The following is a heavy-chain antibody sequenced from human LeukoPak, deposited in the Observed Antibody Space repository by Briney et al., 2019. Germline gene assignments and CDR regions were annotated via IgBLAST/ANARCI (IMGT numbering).Heavy chain of an antibody. CDR3: ARGGWFRSGSLQT. V-gene: IGHV4-34*01. D-gene: IGHD3-10*01. CDR2: INHSGST. Sequence: SETLSLTCAVYGGSFSGYYWSWIRQPPGKGLEWIGEINHSGSTNYNPSLKSRVTISVDTSKNQFSLKLSSVTAADTAVYYCARGGWFRSGSLQTWGQGTLVTVSS. CDR1: GGSFSGYY. J-gene: IGHJ5*02.